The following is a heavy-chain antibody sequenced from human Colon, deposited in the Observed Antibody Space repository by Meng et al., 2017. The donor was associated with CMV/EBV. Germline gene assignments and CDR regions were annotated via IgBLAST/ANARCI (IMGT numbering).Heavy chain of an antibody. J-gene: IGHJ5*01. CDR2: IYSGGST. CDR3: AAQRRAGFDS. CDR1: GFTVSSHY. D-gene: IGHD5-24*01. V-gene: IGHV3-53*01. Sequence: EVRLVESGGGLIQPGGSLRLSFTASGFTVSSHYMSWVRQAPGKGLEWVSVIYSGGSTYYADSVKGRFTISGDNAENTLYLQMDSLRVDDTAVYYCAAQRRAGFDSWGQGTLVTVSS.